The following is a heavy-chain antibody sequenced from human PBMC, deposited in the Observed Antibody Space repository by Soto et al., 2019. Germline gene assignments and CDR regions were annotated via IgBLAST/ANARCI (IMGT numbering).Heavy chain of an antibody. Sequence: GSLRLSCAASGFTFSSYGMHWVRQAPGKGLEWVAVISYDGSNKYYADSVKGRFTISRDNSKNTLYLQMNSLRAEDTAVYYCAKERYYGSGSYTNWFDPWGQGTLVTVSS. V-gene: IGHV3-30*18. CDR3: AKERYYGSGSYTNWFDP. D-gene: IGHD3-10*01. J-gene: IGHJ5*02. CDR2: ISYDGSNK. CDR1: GFTFSSYG.